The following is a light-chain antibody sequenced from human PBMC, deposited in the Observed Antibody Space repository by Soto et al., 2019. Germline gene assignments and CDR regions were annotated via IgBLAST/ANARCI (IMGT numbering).Light chain of an antibody. CDR2: HDT. J-gene: IGLJ1*01. CDR1: SSDVGAYDY. Sequence: QSALTQPHSVSGSPGQSVTISCTGTSSDVGAYDYVSWHQHHPGKAPKLIIHHDTTRPSGVTDRFSGTKSGHTTSLNISGLQGEADGDYCRFADAGDDGYIFVCGTKITLL. CDR3: FADAGDDGYI. V-gene: IGLV2-11*01.